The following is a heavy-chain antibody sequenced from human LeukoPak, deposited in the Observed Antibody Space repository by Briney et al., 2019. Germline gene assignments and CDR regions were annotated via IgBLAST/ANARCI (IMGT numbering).Heavy chain of an antibody. CDR3: AKDQQVEMATNDPDY. Sequence: GGSLRLSCAASGFTFSSYGMHWVRQAPGKGLEWVAFIRYDGYNKYYADSVKGRFTISRDNSKNTLYLQMNSLRAEDTAVYYCAKDQQVEMATNDPDYWGQGTLVTVSS. V-gene: IGHV3-30*02. D-gene: IGHD5-24*01. CDR1: GFTFSSYG. CDR2: IRYDGYNK. J-gene: IGHJ4*02.